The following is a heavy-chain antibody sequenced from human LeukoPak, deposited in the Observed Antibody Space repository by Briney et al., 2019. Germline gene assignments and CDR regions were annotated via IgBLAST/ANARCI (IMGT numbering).Heavy chain of an antibody. CDR1: GYSFTSYW. CDR2: IYPGDSDT. V-gene: IGHV5-51*01. J-gene: IGHJ3*02. D-gene: IGHD2-2*01. Sequence: GESLKTSCKGSGYSFTSYWIGWVRQMPGKGLEWMGIIYPGDSDTRYSPSFQRQVHISADKSISTAYLQWSSLKASDTAMYYCARRVGYCSSTSCHRAFDIWGQGTMVTVSS. CDR3: ARRVGYCSSTSCHRAFDI.